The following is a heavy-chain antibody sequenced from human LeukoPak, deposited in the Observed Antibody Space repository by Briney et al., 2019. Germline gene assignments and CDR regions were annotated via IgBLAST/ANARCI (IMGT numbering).Heavy chain of an antibody. D-gene: IGHD1-26*01. Sequence: QPGGSLRLSCAASGFSFRNSWMSWVRQAPGKGLEWVANIKQDATEIYYADSVKGRLTISRDNARKSLFLQMNILRVEDTALYYCARLNWDDGEVSGFDQWGQGILVTVSS. CDR3: ARLNWDDGEVSGFDQ. CDR1: GFSFRNSW. J-gene: IGHJ5*02. V-gene: IGHV3-7*01. CDR2: IKQDATEI.